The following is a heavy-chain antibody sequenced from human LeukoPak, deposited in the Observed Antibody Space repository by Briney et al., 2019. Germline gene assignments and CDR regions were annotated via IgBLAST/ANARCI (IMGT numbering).Heavy chain of an antibody. CDR2: IYYSGST. CDR3: ARVSGYSDGYYIDY. V-gene: IGHV4-59*08. D-gene: IGHD5-18*01. Sequence: NPADTLSLTCTVSGHPFCIYHWLGLRQPTGGGVVGLVYIYYSGSTNYSSSLKSRVTISVDTSKNQFSLKLSSVTAADTAVDYCARVSGYSDGYYIDYWGQGTLVTVSS. J-gene: IGHJ4*01. CDR1: GHPFCIYH.